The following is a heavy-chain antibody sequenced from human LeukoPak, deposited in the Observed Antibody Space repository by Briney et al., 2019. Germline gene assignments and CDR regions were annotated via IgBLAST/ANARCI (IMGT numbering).Heavy chain of an antibody. CDR1: GYTFTGYY. Sequence: ASVKVSCKASGYTFTGYYMHWVRQAPGQGLEWMGWINPNSGGTNYAQKFQGRVTMTRDTSISTANMELSRLRSDDTAVYYCARDKIVVVPAAMPRYYYYGMDVWGQGTTVTVSS. D-gene: IGHD2-2*01. CDR2: INPNSGGT. V-gene: IGHV1-2*02. J-gene: IGHJ6*02. CDR3: ARDKIVVVPAAMPRYYYYGMDV.